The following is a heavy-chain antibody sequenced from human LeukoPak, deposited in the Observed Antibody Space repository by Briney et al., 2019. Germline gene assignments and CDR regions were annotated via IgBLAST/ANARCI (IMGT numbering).Heavy chain of an antibody. CDR3: ARDLSERYSTDY. J-gene: IGHJ4*02. CDR2: ISSSSSYI. D-gene: IGHD1-26*01. V-gene: IGHV3-21*01. CDR1: GFTFSSYS. Sequence: GGSLRLSCAASGFTFSSYSMNWVRQAPGKGLEWVSSISSSSSYIYYADSVKGRFTISRDNAKNSLYLQKNSLRAEDTAVYYCARDLSERYSTDYWGQGTLVTVSS.